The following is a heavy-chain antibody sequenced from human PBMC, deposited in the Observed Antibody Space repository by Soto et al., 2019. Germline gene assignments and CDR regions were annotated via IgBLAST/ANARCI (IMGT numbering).Heavy chain of an antibody. CDR3: ARLSAAALDY. V-gene: IGHV4-59*01. Sequence: LSLTCTVSGGSISSYYWSWIRQPPGKGLEWIGYIYYSGSTNYNPSLKSRVTISVDTSKNQFSLKLSSVTAADTVVYYCARLSAAALDYWGQGTLVTVSS. J-gene: IGHJ4*02. CDR2: IYYSGST. CDR1: GGSISSYY. D-gene: IGHD6-13*01.